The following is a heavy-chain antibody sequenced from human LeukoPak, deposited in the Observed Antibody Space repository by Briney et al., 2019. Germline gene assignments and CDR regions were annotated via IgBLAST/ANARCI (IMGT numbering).Heavy chain of an antibody. CDR1: GGTFSSYA. J-gene: IGHJ4*02. D-gene: IGHD6-19*01. V-gene: IGHV1-69*04. Sequence: SVKVSCKASGGTFSSYAISWVRQAPGQGLEWMGRIIPILGIANYAQKFQGRVTITADKSTSTAYMELSSLRSEDTAVYYCARTAGSGWLSYWGQGTLVPVSS. CDR2: IIPILGIA. CDR3: ARTAGSGWLSY.